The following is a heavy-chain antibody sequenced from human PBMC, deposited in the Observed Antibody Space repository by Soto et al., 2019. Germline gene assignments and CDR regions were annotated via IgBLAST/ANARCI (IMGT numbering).Heavy chain of an antibody. V-gene: IGHV4-59*01. Sequence: QVQLQESGPGLVKPSETLSLTCTVSGGSISSYYWSWIRQPPGKGLEWIGSIYYSGSTNYHPSLKSRVTISVDTSTNQFSLKRSSVTAADTAVYYCARVAGDSLGYCSSTICYATTPYFDYCGQGTLVTVSS. CDR3: ARVAGDSLGYCSSTICYATTPYFDY. CDR1: GGSISSYY. J-gene: IGHJ4*02. CDR2: IYYSGST. D-gene: IGHD2-2*01.